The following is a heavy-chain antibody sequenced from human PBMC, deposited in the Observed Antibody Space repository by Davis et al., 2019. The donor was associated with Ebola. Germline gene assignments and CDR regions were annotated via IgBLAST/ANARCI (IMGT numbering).Heavy chain of an antibody. CDR1: GFTFSSYW. Sequence: PGGSLRLSCAASGFTFSSYWMHWVRQAPGKGLIWVSRINSDGSSTTYADSVKGRFTISRDNVKNTLYLQMNSLRAEDTAVYYFARWERTDMVQGVIFREGYYGMDVWGQGTTVTVSS. D-gene: IGHD3-10*01. CDR2: INSDGSST. CDR3: ARWERTDMVQGVIFREGYYGMDV. V-gene: IGHV3-74*01. J-gene: IGHJ6*02.